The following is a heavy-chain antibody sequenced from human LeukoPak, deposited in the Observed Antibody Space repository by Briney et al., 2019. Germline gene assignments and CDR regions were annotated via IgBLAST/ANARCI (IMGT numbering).Heavy chain of an antibody. CDR1: GYTFTSYG. Sequence: ASVKVSCKASGYTFTSYGISWVRQAPGQGLEWMGWISAYNGNTNYAQKLQGGVTMTTDTSTSTAYMELRSLRSDDTAVYYCARDLKPYYYDTTSAHDAFDIWGQGTMVTVSS. D-gene: IGHD3-22*01. CDR2: ISAYNGNT. V-gene: IGHV1-18*01. CDR3: ARDLKPYYYDTTSAHDAFDI. J-gene: IGHJ3*02.